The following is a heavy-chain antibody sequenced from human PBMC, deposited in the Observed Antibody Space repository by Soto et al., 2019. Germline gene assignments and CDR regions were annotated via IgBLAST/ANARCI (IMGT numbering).Heavy chain of an antibody. CDR2: IYYSGST. Sequence: QVQLQESGPGLMKPSETLSLTCTVSGGSVSSGGYYWSWIRQPPGKGLEWIGYIYYSGSTNYNPSLKSRVTISVDTSKNQFSLKLSSVTAADTAVYYCARGIEGWYQGRYYYGMDVWGQGTTVTVSS. D-gene: IGHD6-19*01. CDR1: GGSVSSGGYY. J-gene: IGHJ6*02. V-gene: IGHV4-61*08. CDR3: ARGIEGWYQGRYYYGMDV.